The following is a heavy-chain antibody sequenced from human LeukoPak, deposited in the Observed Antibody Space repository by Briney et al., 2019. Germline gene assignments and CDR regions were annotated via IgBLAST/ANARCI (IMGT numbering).Heavy chain of an antibody. CDR3: ARDQYYYYDSSGYE. D-gene: IGHD3-22*01. CDR2: ISSSGSTI. J-gene: IGHJ4*02. CDR1: GFTFSSYE. V-gene: IGHV3-48*03. Sequence: GGSLRLSCAASGFTFSSYEMNWVRQAPGKRLEWVSYISSSGSTIYYADSVKGRFTISRDNAKNSLYLQMNSLRAEDTAVYYCARDQYYYYDSSGYEWGQGTLVTVSS.